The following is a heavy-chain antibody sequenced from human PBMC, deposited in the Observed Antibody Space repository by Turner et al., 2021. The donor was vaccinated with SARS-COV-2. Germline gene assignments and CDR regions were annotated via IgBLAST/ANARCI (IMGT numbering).Heavy chain of an antibody. CDR3: AKGYSPDY. CDR2: ISGSGVTT. CDR1: GITSTSYS. J-gene: IGHJ4*02. D-gene: IGHD4-4*01. V-gene: IGHV3-23*01. Sequence: EVQLLESGGGLVQPGGSLRLSCAASGITSTSYSMSWVRQAPGKGLEWVSSISGSGVTTYYADSVKGRFTISRDNSKNTLYLQMNSLRAEDTAVYYCAKGYSPDYWGQGTLVTVSS.